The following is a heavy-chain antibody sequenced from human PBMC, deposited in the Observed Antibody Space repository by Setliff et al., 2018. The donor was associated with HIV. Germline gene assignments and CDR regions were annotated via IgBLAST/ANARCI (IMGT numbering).Heavy chain of an antibody. J-gene: IGHJ3*02. CDR3: AKGPNFEDAFDI. D-gene: IGHD2-8*01. V-gene: IGHV1-69*10. CDR1: GGTFSNYA. Sequence: SVKVSCKASGGTFSNYAFSWVRQAPGQGLEWMGGLIPIVDITKSTQKFRDRVTSTADESTKTAQMELSGLTFEDTAVYYCAKGPNFEDAFDIWGQGTVVTVSS. CDR2: LIPIVDIT.